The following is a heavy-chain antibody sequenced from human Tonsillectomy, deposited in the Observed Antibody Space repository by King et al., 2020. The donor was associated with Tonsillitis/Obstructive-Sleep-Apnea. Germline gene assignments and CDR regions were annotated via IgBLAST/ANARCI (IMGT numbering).Heavy chain of an antibody. D-gene: IGHD2-2*01. Sequence: VQLVESGGGLVQPGGSLRLSCAASGLTVSSNYMSWVRQAPGKGLEWVSVIYSGGSTYYADSVKGRFTISRDNSQNMLYLQMSSLRAEDTALYYCARHVVVPVVHYYYYYMDVWGKGTTVTVSS. CDR1: GLTVSSNY. V-gene: IGHV3-66*04. CDR3: ARHVVVPVVHYYYYYMDV. CDR2: IYSGGST. J-gene: IGHJ6*03.